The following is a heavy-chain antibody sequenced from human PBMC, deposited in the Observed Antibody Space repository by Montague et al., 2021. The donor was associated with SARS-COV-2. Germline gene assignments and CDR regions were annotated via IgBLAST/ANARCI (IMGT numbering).Heavy chain of an antibody. Sequence: TLSLTCTVSGGSISSGSYYWSWIRQPAGKGLEWIGRIYPGGSTNYNPSLRSRVTISVDTSRNQFSLRLTSVTAADTAVYYCARASRPRQFRGIIFANATDVWGQGTTVTVSS. CDR3: ARASRPRQFRGIIFANATDV. CDR2: IYPGGST. J-gene: IGHJ6*02. CDR1: GGSISSGSYY. D-gene: IGHD3-10*01. V-gene: IGHV4-61*02.